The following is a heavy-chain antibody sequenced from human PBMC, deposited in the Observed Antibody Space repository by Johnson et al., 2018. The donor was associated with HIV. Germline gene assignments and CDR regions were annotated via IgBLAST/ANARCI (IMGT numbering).Heavy chain of an antibody. J-gene: IGHJ3*02. V-gene: IGHV3-74*01. CDR2: INSDGGST. CDR1: GFTFDDYA. Sequence: VQLVESGGGVVQPGGSLRLSCAASGFTFDDYAMHWVRQAPGKGLVWVARINSDGGSTSYVDSVKGRFTISRDNARNTLYLQMNSLRADDTAVYYCAREGPSERAGFDIWGQGTMVTVSS. CDR3: AREGPSERAGFDI.